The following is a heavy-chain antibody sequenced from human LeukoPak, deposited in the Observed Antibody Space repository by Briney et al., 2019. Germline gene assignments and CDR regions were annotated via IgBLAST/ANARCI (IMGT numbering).Heavy chain of an antibody. CDR1: GGSVSSGSYY. J-gene: IGHJ5*02. D-gene: IGHD3-10*01. CDR2: IYYSGST. Sequence: PSETLSLTCTVSGGSVSSGSYYWSWIRQPPGKGLEWIGYIYYSGSTNYNPSLKSRVTISVDTSKNQFSLKLSSVTAADTAVYYCARAKMYYYGSGSSYNWFDPWGQGTLVTVSS. CDR3: ARAKMYYYGSGSSYNWFDP. V-gene: IGHV4-61*01.